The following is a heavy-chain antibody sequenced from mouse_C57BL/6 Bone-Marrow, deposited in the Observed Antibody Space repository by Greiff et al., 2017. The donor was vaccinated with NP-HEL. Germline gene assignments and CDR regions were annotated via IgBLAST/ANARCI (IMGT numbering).Heavy chain of an antibody. D-gene: IGHD2-4*01. CDR2: IRNKANGYTT. J-gene: IGHJ4*01. Sequence: EVQGVESGGGLVQPGGSLSLSCAASGFTFTDYYMSWVRQPPGKALEWLGFIRNKANGYTTEYSASVKGRFTISRDNSQSILYLQMNALRAEDSATYYCARWGYYDYDEGYWGQGTSVTVSS. CDR1: GFTFTDYY. V-gene: IGHV7-3*01. CDR3: ARWGYYDYDEGY.